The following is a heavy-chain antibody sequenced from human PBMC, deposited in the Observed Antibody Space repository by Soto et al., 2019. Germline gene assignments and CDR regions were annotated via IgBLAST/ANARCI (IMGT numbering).Heavy chain of an antibody. V-gene: IGHV4-34*01. D-gene: IGHD6-19*01. CDR2: INHSGST. Sequence: PSETLSLTCAVYGGSFSGYYWSWIRQPPGKGLEWIGEINHSGSTNYNPSLKSRVTISVDTSKNQFSLKLSSVAAADTAVYYCARGPVGIAVACTFDYWGQGTLVTV. CDR1: GGSFSGYY. CDR3: ARGPVGIAVACTFDY. J-gene: IGHJ4*02.